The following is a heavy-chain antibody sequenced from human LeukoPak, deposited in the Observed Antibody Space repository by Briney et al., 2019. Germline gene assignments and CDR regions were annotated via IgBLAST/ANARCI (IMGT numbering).Heavy chain of an antibody. D-gene: IGHD2-2*01. CDR2: INPNSGGT. CDR3: ARDGVVVVPAAIGTYYFDY. CDR1: GYTFTGYY. Sequence: AASVTVSCKASGYTFTGYYMHWARQAPGQGLEWMGWINPNSGGTNYAQKFQGRVTMTRDTSISTAYMELSRLRSDDTAVYYCARDGVVVVPAAIGTYYFDYWGQGTLVTVSS. V-gene: IGHV1-2*02. J-gene: IGHJ4*02.